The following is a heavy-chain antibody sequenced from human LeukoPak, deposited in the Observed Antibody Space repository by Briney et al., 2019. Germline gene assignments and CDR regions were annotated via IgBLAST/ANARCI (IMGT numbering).Heavy chain of an antibody. V-gene: IGHV1-2*02. CDR2: INPNSGGT. J-gene: IGHJ6*02. D-gene: IGHD6-19*01. CDR3: ARVSSGWHYYYGMDV. CDR1: GYTFTGYY. Sequence: GASVKVSCKASGYTFTGYYMHWVRQAPGQGLEWMGWINPNSGGTNYAQKFQGRVTMTRDTSISTAYMELSRLRSDDTAVYYCARVSSGWHYYYGMDVWGQGTTVTVSS.